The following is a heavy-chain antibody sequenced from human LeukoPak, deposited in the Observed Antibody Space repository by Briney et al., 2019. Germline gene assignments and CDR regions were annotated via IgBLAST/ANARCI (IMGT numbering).Heavy chain of an antibody. J-gene: IGHJ6*03. CDR3: ARVDPSEYYYDRPFMDV. D-gene: IGHD3-22*01. CDR2: ISAYNGNT. Sequence: ASVKVSCKASGYTFTSYGISWVRQAPGQGLEWMGWISAYNGNTNYAQKLQGRVTMTTDTSTSTAYMELRSLRSEDTAVYYCARVDPSEYYYDRPFMDVCGKGTTVTVSS. CDR1: GYTFTSYG. V-gene: IGHV1-18*01.